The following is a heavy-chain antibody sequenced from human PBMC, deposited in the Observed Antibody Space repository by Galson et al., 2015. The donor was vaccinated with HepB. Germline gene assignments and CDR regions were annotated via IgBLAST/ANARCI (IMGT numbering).Heavy chain of an antibody. Sequence: SLRLSCAASGFTSSSLGMTWVREAPGKGLECVSAISVRGDSTDYADSVKGRFTISRDNSKNMLYLQMNNLRAEDTAVYYCVKGTTNIDNWGQGTLVTVSS. CDR2: ISVRGDST. CDR3: VKGTTNIDN. D-gene: IGHD1-1*01. CDR1: GFTSSSLG. V-gene: IGHV3-23*01. J-gene: IGHJ4*02.